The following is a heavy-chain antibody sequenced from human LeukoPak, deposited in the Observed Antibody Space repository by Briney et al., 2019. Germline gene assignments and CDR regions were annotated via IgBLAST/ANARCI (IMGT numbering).Heavy chain of an antibody. J-gene: IGHJ3*02. CDR3: ARGHPVGATDAFDI. CDR2: INHSGST. V-gene: IGHV4-34*01. Sequence: PSETLSLTCAVYGGSFSGYYWSWIRQPPGKGLEWIGEINHSGSTNYNPSLKSRVTISVDTSKNRFSLKLSSVTAADTAVYYCARGHPVGATDAFDIWGQGTMVTVSS. CDR1: GGSFSGYY. D-gene: IGHD1-26*01.